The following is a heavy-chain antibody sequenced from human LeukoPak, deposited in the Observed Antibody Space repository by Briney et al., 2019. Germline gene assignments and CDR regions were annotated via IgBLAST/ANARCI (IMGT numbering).Heavy chain of an antibody. CDR3: ARGRDYYDSSGYYGY. Sequence: ASVKVSCTASGYTFTGYYMHWVRQAPGHGLEWRGWINPNSGGTNYAQKFQGRVTMTRDTSISTAYMELSRLRSDDTAVYYCARGRDYYDSSGYYGYWGQGTLVTVSS. CDR1: GYTFTGYY. CDR2: INPNSGGT. J-gene: IGHJ4*02. D-gene: IGHD3-22*01. V-gene: IGHV1-2*02.